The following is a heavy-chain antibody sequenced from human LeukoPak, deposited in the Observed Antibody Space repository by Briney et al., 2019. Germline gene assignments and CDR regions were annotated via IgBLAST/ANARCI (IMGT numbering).Heavy chain of an antibody. V-gene: IGHV4-34*01. CDR3: ARGEYDSSSPRVDY. CDR1: GGSFSGYY. CDR2: INHSGST. J-gene: IGHJ4*02. Sequence: SETLSLTCAVYGGSFSGYYWSWIRQPPGKGLEWIGEINHSGSTNYNPSLKSRCTRSLDTSKNQFSLKLSSVTAADTAVYYCARGEYDSSSPRVDYWGQGTLVTVSS. D-gene: IGHD3-22*01.